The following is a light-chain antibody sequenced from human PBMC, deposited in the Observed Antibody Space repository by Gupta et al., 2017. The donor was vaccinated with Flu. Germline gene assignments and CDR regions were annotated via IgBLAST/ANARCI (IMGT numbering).Light chain of an antibody. CDR3: QRTDNFPWT. V-gene: IGKV1-12*01. J-gene: IGKJ1*01. CDR1: QGISAW. Sequence: SPSSVSASVGDTVTITCRASQGISAWLAWYQQKPGKAPKLLMSAASSWESGVPTRFRGSGSGTDFTLTISRRQPEDFATYYCQRTDNFPWTLGKGTKVEIK. CDR2: AAS.